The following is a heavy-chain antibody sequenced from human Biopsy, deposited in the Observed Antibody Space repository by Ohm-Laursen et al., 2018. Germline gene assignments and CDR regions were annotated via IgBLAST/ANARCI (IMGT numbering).Heavy chain of an antibody. CDR1: GFPFSKAW. V-gene: IGHV3-15*01. CDR2: IKSESDGGTT. D-gene: IGHD3-16*01. J-gene: IGHJ4*02. Sequence: SPRLSCAASGFPFSKAWMNWVRQAPGKGLEWVGRIKSESDGGTTDYAGPVTGRFTISRDDSKNTLYVQMNSLKTEDTAVYYCSTMATFWGQGTLVTVSS. CDR3: STMATF.